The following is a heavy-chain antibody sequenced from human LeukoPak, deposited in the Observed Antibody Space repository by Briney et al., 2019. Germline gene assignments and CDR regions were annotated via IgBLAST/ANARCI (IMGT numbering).Heavy chain of an antibody. V-gene: IGHV1-18*01. CDR1: GYTFTSYG. D-gene: IGHD3-3*01. CDR3: ARGITISQHYYYGMDV. CDR2: ISAYNGHT. J-gene: IGHJ6*02. Sequence: GASVKVSCKASGYTFTSYGISWVRQAPGQGLEWMGWISAYNGHTNYAQKLQGRVTMTTDTSTSTAYMELRSLRSDDTAVYYCARGITISQHYYYGMDVWGQGTTVTVSS.